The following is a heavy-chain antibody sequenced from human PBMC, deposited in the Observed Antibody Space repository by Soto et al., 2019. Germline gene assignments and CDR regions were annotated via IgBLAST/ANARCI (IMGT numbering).Heavy chain of an antibody. CDR3: AKRYCSGSSCFGMDV. CDR1: GFTFSNYA. D-gene: IGHD2-15*01. Sequence: GGSLRLSCVASGFTFSNYAMRWVRQAPGKGLEWVSGISGGGGSIYYTASVKGRFTISRDNSKNTLYLQMDSLRAEDTVLYYCAKRYCSGSSCFGMDVWGQGTTVTVSS. J-gene: IGHJ6*02. CDR2: ISGGGGSI. V-gene: IGHV3-23*01.